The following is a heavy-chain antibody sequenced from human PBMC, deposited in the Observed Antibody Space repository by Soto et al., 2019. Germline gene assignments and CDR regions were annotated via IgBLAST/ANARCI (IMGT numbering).Heavy chain of an antibody. J-gene: IGHJ4*02. V-gene: IGHV3-11*06. D-gene: IGHD3-10*01. CDR2: ISSSSSYT. Sequence: GGSLRLSCAASGFTFSDYYMSWIRQAPGKGLEWVSYISSSSSYTNYADSVKGRFTISRDNAKNSLYLQMNSLRAEDTAVYYCARAPQYSSSWSGEYYFDYWGQGTLVTVSS. CDR3: ARAPQYSSSWSGEYYFDY. CDR1: GFTFSDYY.